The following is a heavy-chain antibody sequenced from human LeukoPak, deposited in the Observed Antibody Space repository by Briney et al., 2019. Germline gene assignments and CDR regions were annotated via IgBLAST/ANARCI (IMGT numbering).Heavy chain of an antibody. CDR2: IDGDGSST. CDR3: IRDYGAVGATNAFDI. D-gene: IGHD1-26*01. J-gene: IGHJ3*02. CDR1: GFTFSRYW. V-gene: IGHV3-74*01. Sequence: PGGSLRLSCAASGFTFSRYWMHWVRQVPGKGLVWVSRIDGDGSSTSYADFVKGRFTISRDNAQNTLYLQMNSLRVEDTAVYYCIRDYGAVGATNAFDIWGQGPMVTVSS.